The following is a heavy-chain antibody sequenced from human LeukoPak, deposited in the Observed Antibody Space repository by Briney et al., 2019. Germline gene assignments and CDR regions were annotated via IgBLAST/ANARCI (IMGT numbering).Heavy chain of an antibody. CDR2: IIPILGIA. V-gene: IGHV1-69*04. Sequence: SVKVSCKASGGTFSSYAISWVRQAPGQGLEWMGRIIPILGIANYAQKFQGRVTITADKSTSTAYMELSSLRSEDTAVYYCARDGGLRKYYFDYWGQGTLVTVSS. D-gene: IGHD4-17*01. CDR3: ARDGGLRKYYFDY. CDR1: GGTFSSYA. J-gene: IGHJ4*02.